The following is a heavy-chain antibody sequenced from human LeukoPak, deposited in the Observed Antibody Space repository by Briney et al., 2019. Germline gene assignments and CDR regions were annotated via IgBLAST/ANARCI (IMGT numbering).Heavy chain of an antibody. V-gene: IGHV3-33*01. D-gene: IGHD3-3*01. CDR3: ARSYYDFWSGYSDLDY. J-gene: IGHJ4*02. CDR2: IWYDGSNK. Sequence: GGSLRLSCAASGFTFSNYGMHWVRQAPGKGLEWVAVIWYDGSNKYYADSVKGRFTISRDNSKNTLYLQMNSLRAEDTAVYYCARSYYDFWSGYSDLDYWGQGTLVTVSS. CDR1: GFTFSNYG.